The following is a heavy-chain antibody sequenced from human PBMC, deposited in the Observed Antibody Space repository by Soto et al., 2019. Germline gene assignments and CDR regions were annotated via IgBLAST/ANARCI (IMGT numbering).Heavy chain of an antibody. J-gene: IGHJ3*02. V-gene: IGHV3-23*01. Sequence: EPQLLESGGGLGHPGGSLRLSCAASGFTFSSYGMSWVRQAPGKGLEWVAAISGSGVSTYYADSVRGRSTISRDNSKKTVDLQMNSLRAEDTAVYYCAKFYCTSTMCQAPAAKSTGGFEIWGQGTLVTVSS. CDR1: GFTFSSYG. CDR3: AKFYCTSTMCQAPAAKSTGGFEI. D-gene: IGHD2-2*01. CDR2: ISGSGVST.